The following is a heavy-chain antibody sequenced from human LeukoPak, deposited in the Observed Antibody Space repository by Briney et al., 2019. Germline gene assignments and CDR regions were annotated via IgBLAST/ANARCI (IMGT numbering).Heavy chain of an antibody. Sequence: GGSLRLSCAASGFTFSSYAMSWVRQAPGKGLEWVSAISGSGGSTYYADSVKGRFTISRDNSKNTLYLQMNSLRAEDTAVYYCAKGGGKYCSIGVCYVDFWGQGTLVTVSS. D-gene: IGHD2-8*01. V-gene: IGHV3-23*01. J-gene: IGHJ4*02. CDR3: AKGGGKYCSIGVCYVDF. CDR1: GFTFSSYA. CDR2: ISGSGGST.